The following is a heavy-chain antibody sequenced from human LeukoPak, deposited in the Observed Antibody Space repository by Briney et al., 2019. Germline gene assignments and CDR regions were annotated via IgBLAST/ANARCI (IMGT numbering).Heavy chain of an antibody. CDR3: AKDLGDDTAAGLVDY. CDR2: IWYDGSNK. Sequence: RPGGSLRLSCAASGFTFSSSGMHWVRQAPGKGLEWVAVIWYDGSNKYYADSVKGRFTISRDNSKNTLYLQMNSLRAEDTAVYYCAKDLGDDTAAGLVDYWGQGTLATVSS. V-gene: IGHV3-33*06. D-gene: IGHD6-13*01. J-gene: IGHJ4*02. CDR1: GFTFSSSG.